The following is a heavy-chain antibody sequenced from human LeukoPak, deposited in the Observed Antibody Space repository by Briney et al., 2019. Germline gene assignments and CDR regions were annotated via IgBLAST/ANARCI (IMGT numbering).Heavy chain of an antibody. CDR3: ARMAYFARSVAPLIDY. CDR1: GDSFSDNF. CDR2: INHSGTA. V-gene: IGHV4-34*01. Sequence: SETLSLTCAVSGDSFSDNFWSWIRQPPGKGLEWIGEINHSGTANYNPSLRSRVIISIDTSKNQFSLKLISVTAADTAVYYCARMAYFARSVAPLIDYWGQGTLATVSS. J-gene: IGHJ4*02. D-gene: IGHD2/OR15-2a*01.